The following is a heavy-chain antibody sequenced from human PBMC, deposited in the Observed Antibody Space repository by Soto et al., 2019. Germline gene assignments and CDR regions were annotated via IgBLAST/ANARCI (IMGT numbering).Heavy chain of an antibody. CDR2: ISAYNGNT. CDR1: GYTFTSYG. V-gene: IGHV1-18*01. J-gene: IGHJ6*02. Sequence: ASVKVSCKASGYTFTSYGISWVRQAPGQGLEWMGWISAYNGNTNYAQKLQGRVTMTTDTSTSTAYMELRSLRSDDTAVYYCARDLAPYSSSSYYYCMDVWGQGTTVTVSS. D-gene: IGHD6-6*01. CDR3: ARDLAPYSSSSYYYCMDV.